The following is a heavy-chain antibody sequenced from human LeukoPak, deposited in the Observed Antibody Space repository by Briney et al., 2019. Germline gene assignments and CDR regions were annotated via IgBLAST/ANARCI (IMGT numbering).Heavy chain of an antibody. V-gene: IGHV3-23*01. CDR1: GFTFSSYA. CDR2: FSGSGGST. CDR3: AKDFWRGGYAGYYYYGMDV. D-gene: IGHD3-3*01. Sequence: GSLRLSCAASGFTFSSYAMSWVRQAPGKGLGLVSPFSGSGGSTYYADSVKGRFTISRDNSKNTLYLQMNSLRAEDTAVYYCAKDFWRGGYAGYYYYGMDVWGQGTTVTVSS. J-gene: IGHJ6*02.